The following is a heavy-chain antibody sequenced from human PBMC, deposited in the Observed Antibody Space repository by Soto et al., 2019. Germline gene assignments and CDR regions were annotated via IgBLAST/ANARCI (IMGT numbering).Heavy chain of an antibody. J-gene: IGHJ4*02. Sequence: QVQLVQSGAEVKKPGASVKVSCRASGYTFTRYSLHWVRQAPGQGLEWMGWINPHTGGTRFAQKFEGRVTLTSDTSVRTVYMELRRLRSDDTAVFYCSVYFDDLQEASFWGQGTLVTVTS. CDR3: SVYFDDLQEASF. CDR1: GYTFTRYS. D-gene: IGHD1-1*01. V-gene: IGHV1-2*02. CDR2: INPHTGGT.